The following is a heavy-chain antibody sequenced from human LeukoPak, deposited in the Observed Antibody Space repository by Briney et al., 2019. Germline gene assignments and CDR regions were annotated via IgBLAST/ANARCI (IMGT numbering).Heavy chain of an antibody. J-gene: IGHJ4*02. V-gene: IGHV3-23*01. CDR1: GFTFSSYA. CDR2: ISGGGIST. CDR3: AKDRSGAGATGRGDY. Sequence: GGSLRLSCAASGFTFSSYAMTWVRQAPGKGLEWVSAISGGGISTYYADSVKGRFTISRDNSKNTLYLQMNSLRAEDTAVYYCAKDRSGAGATGRGDYWGQGTLVTVSS. D-gene: IGHD1-26*01.